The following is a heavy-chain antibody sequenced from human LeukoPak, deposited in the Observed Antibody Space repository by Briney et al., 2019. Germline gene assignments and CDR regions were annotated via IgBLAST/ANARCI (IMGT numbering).Heavy chain of an antibody. CDR3: ARDIVADYYYYYGMDV. CDR1: GYTFTDYY. J-gene: IGHJ6*02. CDR2: INPNSGGT. V-gene: IGHV1-2*02. Sequence: GASVKVSCKASGYTFTDYYIHWVRQAPGQGLEWMGWINPNSGGTNYAQKFQGRVTMTRDTSISTAYMELSRLRSDDTAVYYCARDIVADYYYYYGMDVWGQGTTVTVSS. D-gene: IGHD3-22*01.